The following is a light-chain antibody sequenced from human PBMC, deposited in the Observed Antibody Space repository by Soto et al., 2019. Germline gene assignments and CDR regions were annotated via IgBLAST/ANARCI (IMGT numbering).Light chain of an antibody. CDR3: QQYNNWPPYT. CDR1: QSVSSD. J-gene: IGKJ2*01. CDR2: GAS. V-gene: IGKV3-15*01. Sequence: EIVMTQSPATLSVSPGDRATLSCRVSQSVSSDLAWYQQKPGQAPRLLIYGASTRATGIPTRFSGSGSGTEFTLTISSLQSEDFAVYYCQQYNNWPPYTFGQGT.